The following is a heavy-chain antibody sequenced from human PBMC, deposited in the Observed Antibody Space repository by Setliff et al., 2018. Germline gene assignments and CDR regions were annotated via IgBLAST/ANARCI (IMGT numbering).Heavy chain of an antibody. CDR3: AGYSWGSYYLFDY. J-gene: IGHJ4*02. D-gene: IGHD1-1*01. CDR2: IYIGGSA. CDR1: GGSISSGSYY. Sequence: SETLSLTCTVSGGSISSGSYYWSWIRQPAGKGLEWIGHIYIGGSANYNPSLKSRVTMSIDTSKNQFSLTLTSVTAADTATYYCAGYSWGSYYLFDYWGLGTVVTVSS. V-gene: IGHV4-61*09.